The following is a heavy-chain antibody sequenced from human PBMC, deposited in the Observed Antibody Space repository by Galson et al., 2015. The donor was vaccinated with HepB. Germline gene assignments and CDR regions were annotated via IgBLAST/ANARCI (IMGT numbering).Heavy chain of an antibody. CDR3: TTDVYYSTYWSWLDP. Sequence: SLRLSCAASGFPFNNAWLTWVRQAPGMGLEWVGRIKSKTDGETTDYAAPVKGRFTISRDDSKNRLYLQMNSLKTEDTAVNYCTTDVYYSTYWSWLDPWGQGTLVTVSS. D-gene: IGHD2-8*02. CDR2: IKSKTDGETT. V-gene: IGHV3-15*01. CDR1: GFPFNNAW. J-gene: IGHJ5*02.